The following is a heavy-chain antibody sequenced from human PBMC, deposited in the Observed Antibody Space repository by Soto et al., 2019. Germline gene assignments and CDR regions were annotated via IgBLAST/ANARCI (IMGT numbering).Heavy chain of an antibody. CDR2: IIPILGIA. Sequence: SVKVSCKASGGTFSSYTISWVRQAPGQGPEWMGRIIPILGIANYAQKFQGRVTITADKSTSTAYMELSSLRSEDTAVYYCAVSRMTTVTTRFSDYYYYYMDVWGKGTTVTVSS. V-gene: IGHV1-69*02. CDR1: GGTFSSYT. J-gene: IGHJ6*03. D-gene: IGHD4-4*01. CDR3: AVSRMTTVTTRFSDYYYYYMDV.